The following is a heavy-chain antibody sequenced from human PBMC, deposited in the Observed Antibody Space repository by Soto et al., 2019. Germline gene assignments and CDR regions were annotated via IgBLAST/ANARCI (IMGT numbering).Heavy chain of an antibody. D-gene: IGHD3-22*01. CDR2: IYHTGNA. V-gene: IGHV4-39*01. Sequence: SETLSLTCSVSGDSISNSRFYWAWIRKPPGEGLEWIGSIYHTGNAYYNPSLKSRVTISVDTSKNQFSLKLTSVTAADAALYYCARDFFDSSDYTTNWFDPWGQGTLVTVSS. CDR1: GDSISNSRFY. CDR3: ARDFFDSSDYTTNWFDP. J-gene: IGHJ5*02.